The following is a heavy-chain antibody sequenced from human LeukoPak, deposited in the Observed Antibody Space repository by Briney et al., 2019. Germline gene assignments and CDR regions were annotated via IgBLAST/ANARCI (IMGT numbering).Heavy chain of an antibody. J-gene: IGHJ3*02. D-gene: IGHD5-24*01. V-gene: IGHV1-46*01. Sequence: ASVKVSCKASGYTFTNYYLHWVRQAPGQGLEWMGINSPSGSGTTYAQKFQGRVTMTRDTSTSTVYMELSSLRSEDTAVYYCGRVSDGYNDAFDIWGQGTMVTVSS. CDR2: NSPSGSGT. CDR3: GRVSDGYNDAFDI. CDR1: GYTFTNYY.